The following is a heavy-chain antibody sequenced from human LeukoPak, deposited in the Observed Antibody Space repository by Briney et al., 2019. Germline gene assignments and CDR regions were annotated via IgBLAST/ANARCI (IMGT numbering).Heavy chain of an antibody. CDR1: GFTFNSYA. V-gene: IGHV3-23*01. CDR2: MSGSGGST. Sequence: GGSLRLSCAASGFTFNSYAMSWVRQAPGKGLEWVSSMSGSGGSTYYADSVKGRFTISRDNSKNTLYLQMNSLRAEDTAVYYCAKGVNIVVVTVVDYWGQGTLVTVSS. J-gene: IGHJ4*02. D-gene: IGHD2-21*02. CDR3: AKGVNIVVVTVVDY.